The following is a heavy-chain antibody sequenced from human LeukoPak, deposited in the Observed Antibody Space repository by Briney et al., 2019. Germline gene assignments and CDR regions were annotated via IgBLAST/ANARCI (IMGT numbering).Heavy chain of an antibody. CDR1: GFTVSSNY. V-gene: IGHV3-66*02. J-gene: IGHJ4*02. D-gene: IGHD3-16*01. Sequence: GGSLRLSCAVSGFTVSSNYFGWVRQAPGKGLEWVSVIYTEGTTYYADSVKSRFIISRDNSKNTVYLQMNSLRVEDTAVYYCASEGDWGQGTLVTVSS. CDR2: IYTEGTT. CDR3: ASEGD.